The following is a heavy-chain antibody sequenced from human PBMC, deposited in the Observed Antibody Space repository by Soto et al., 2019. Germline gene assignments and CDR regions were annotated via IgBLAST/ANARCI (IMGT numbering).Heavy chain of an antibody. CDR3: ATEGNYYGSGSYYKAGNWFDP. Sequence: ASVKVSCKVSGYTLTELSMHWVRQAPGKGLEWMGGFDPEDGETIYAQKFQGRVTMTEDTSTDTAYMELSSLRSEDTAVYYCATEGNYYGSGSYYKAGNWFDPWGQGTLVTFSS. V-gene: IGHV1-24*01. CDR2: FDPEDGET. J-gene: IGHJ5*02. D-gene: IGHD3-10*01. CDR1: GYTLTELS.